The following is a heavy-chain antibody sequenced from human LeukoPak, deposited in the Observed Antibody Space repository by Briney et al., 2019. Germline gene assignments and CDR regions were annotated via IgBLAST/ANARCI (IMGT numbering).Heavy chain of an antibody. CDR1: GGFISRGGYY. CDR2: IYYSGST. J-gene: IGHJ4*02. Sequence: SQTLSLTCTVSGGFISRGGYYWSWIRQHPGKGLEWIGYIYYSGSTYYNPSLKSRVTISVDTSKNQFSLKLSSVTAADTAVYYCARGAYDSSGYYDYWGQGTLVTVSS. CDR3: ARGAYDSSGYYDY. D-gene: IGHD3-22*01. V-gene: IGHV4-31*03.